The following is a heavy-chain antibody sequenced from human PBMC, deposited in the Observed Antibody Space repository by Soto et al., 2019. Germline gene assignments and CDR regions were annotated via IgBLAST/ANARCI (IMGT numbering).Heavy chain of an antibody. CDR1: GFTFSSYW. D-gene: IGHD6-13*01. CDR3: ARDLTGYSSSWYGLEYFQH. CDR2: IKQDGSNK. J-gene: IGHJ1*01. Sequence: GGSLRLSCAASGFTFSSYWMSWVRQAPGKGLEWVANIKQDGSNKYYADSVKGRFTISRDNSKNTLYLQMNSLRAEDTAVYYCARDLTGYSSSWYGLEYFQHWGQGTLVTVSS. V-gene: IGHV3-7*01.